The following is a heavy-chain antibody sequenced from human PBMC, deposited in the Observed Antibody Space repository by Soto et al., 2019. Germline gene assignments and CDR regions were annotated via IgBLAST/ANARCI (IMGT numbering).Heavy chain of an antibody. J-gene: IGHJ6*02. CDR1: GYTFTSYG. V-gene: IGHV1-18*01. Sequence: SSVKVSCKASGYTFTSYGISWVRQAPGQGLEWMGWISAYNGNTNYAQKLQGRVTMTTDTSTSTAYMELRSLRSDDTAVYYCARDRYYDYVWGSYRPPYYYGMDVWGQGTTVTVSS. CDR2: ISAYNGNT. D-gene: IGHD3-16*02. CDR3: ARDRYYDYVWGSYRPPYYYGMDV.